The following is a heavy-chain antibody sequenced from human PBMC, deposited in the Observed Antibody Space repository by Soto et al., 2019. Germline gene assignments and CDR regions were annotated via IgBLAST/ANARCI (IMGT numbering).Heavy chain of an antibody. V-gene: IGHV1-2*04. CDR3: ARDMSYSSSTGGIDV. D-gene: IGHD6-6*01. Sequence: ASVKVSCKASGYTFTGYYMHWVRQAPGQGLEWMGWINPNSGGTNYAQKFQGWVTMTRDASISTAYMELSRLRSDDTAVYYCARDMSYSSSTGGIDVWGQGTTVTVSS. CDR1: GYTFTGYY. CDR2: INPNSGGT. J-gene: IGHJ6*02.